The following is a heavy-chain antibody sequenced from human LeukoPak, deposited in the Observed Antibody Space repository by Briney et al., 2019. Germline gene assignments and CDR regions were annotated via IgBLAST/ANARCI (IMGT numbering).Heavy chain of an antibody. V-gene: IGHV4-30-4*08. Sequence: SETLSLTCTVSGGSISSGDYYWSWIRQPPGTGLEWIGYIYYSGSTYYNPSLKSRVTISVDTSKNQFSLKLSSVTAADTAVYYCARSHGDSIAAAGGTNWFDPWGQGTLVTVSS. CDR3: ARSHGDSIAAAGGTNWFDP. J-gene: IGHJ5*02. CDR2: IYYSGST. CDR1: GGSISSGDYY. D-gene: IGHD6-13*01.